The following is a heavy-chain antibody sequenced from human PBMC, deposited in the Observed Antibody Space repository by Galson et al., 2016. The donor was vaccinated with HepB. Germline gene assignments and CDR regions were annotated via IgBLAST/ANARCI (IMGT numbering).Heavy chain of an antibody. V-gene: IGHV3-11*04. D-gene: IGHD3-10*01. CDR2: ISISSSTI. J-gene: IGHJ6*02. CDR3: ATVWLRELYSLSMDV. CDR1: GFTLSDYY. Sequence: SLRLSCAASGFTLSDYYMSWVRQAPGKGLEWLSYISISSSTIYYADSVKGRFTISRDNGKNSLYLQMNSLRDEDTAVYYCATVWLRELYSLSMDVWGQGTTVTVSS.